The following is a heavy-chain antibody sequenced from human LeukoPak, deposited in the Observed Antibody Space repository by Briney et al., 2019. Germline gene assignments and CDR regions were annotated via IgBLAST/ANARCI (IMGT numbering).Heavy chain of an antibody. V-gene: IGHV3-23*01. CDR3: ARVAVDSRLRE. CDR1: GFTFSSYA. D-gene: IGHD3-22*01. CDR2: ISGSGGST. J-gene: IGHJ4*02. Sequence: NPGGSLRLSCAASGFTFSSYAISWVRQAPGKGLEWVSAISGSGGSTYYADSVKGRFTISRDNSKNTLYLQMNSLRAEDTAVYYCARVAVDSRLREWGQGTLVTVSS.